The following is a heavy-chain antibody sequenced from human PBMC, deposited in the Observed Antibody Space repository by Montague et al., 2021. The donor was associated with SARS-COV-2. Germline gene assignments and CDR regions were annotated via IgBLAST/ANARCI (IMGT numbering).Heavy chain of an antibody. D-gene: IGHD3-10*01. J-gene: IGHJ6*02. V-gene: IGHV4-39*07. CDR3: ARADIVLQGVTKGMDV. Sequence: SETLSLTCTVSGCSISSSNYYWGWIRQPPGKGLEWIGDIYYSWSTYYNPPLKSRVTISIDTSKNQFSLKLSSVTAAATAVYYCARADIVLQGVTKGMDVWGQGTTVTVSS. CDR1: GCSISSSNYY. CDR2: IYYSWST.